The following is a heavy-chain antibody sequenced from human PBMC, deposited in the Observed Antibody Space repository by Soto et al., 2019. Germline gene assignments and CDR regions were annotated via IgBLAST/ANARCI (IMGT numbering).Heavy chain of an antibody. Sequence: ASVKVSCKTSGDTFTDSSMHWVRQAPGQGLEWMGWINLNSGDTSYAEKFRGRVTMTRDTSIITAYMELTRLESDDTAVYYCARDLGGYDLYGPDTWGQGTLVTVSS. J-gene: IGHJ5*02. CDR1: GDTFTDSS. CDR3: ARDLGGYDLYGPDT. V-gene: IGHV1-2*02. CDR2: INLNSGDT. D-gene: IGHD5-12*01.